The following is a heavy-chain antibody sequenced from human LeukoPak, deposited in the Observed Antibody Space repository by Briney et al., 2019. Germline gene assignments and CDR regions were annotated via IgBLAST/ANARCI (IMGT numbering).Heavy chain of an antibody. Sequence: GGSLRLSCAASGFTFNRYSMNWVRQAPGKGLEWVSYISSSNSAIYYADSVQGRFTISRDNAKNSLYLQMNSLRAEDTAVYYCARDKAGTLDYWGQGTLVTVSS. CDR3: ARDKAGTLDY. J-gene: IGHJ4*02. V-gene: IGHV3-48*04. CDR2: ISSSNSAI. D-gene: IGHD1-14*01. CDR1: GFTFNRYS.